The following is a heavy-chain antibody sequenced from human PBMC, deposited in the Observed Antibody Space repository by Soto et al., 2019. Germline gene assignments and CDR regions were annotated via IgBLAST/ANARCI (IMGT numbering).Heavy chain of an antibody. Sequence: QVRLVESGGGVVQPGRSLRLSCAASGFSFSDYVMHWVRQSPGEGLEWVAVMWYHGRDKFYAESVKGRFTITRDNSKNTLYLQMNSLRAEYTAVYYCARDAGGQSGNFIFDSWGQGALVTVSS. CDR2: MWYHGRDK. J-gene: IGHJ4*02. V-gene: IGHV3-33*01. D-gene: IGHD1-26*01. CDR3: ARDAGGQSGNFIFDS. CDR1: GFSFSDYV.